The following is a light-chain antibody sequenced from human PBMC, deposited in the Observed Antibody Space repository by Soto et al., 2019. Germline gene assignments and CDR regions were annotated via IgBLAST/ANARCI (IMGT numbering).Light chain of an antibody. CDR3: QQYNNWPANT. CDR2: GAS. V-gene: IGKV3-15*01. CDR1: QTVSSN. Sequence: EIVMTQSPATLSVSPGERATLSCRASQTVSSNLAWYQQKPGQAPRLLIYGASTRATGIPARFSGSGSGTEVTLTISSRQSEEFAVYYCQQYNNWPANTFGQGTKLEIK. J-gene: IGKJ2*01.